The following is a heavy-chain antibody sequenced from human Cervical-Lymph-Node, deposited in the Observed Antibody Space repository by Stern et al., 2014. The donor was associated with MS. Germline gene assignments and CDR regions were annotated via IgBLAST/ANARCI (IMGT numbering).Heavy chain of an antibody. CDR1: DGSISTASSYY. D-gene: IGHD2-15*01. J-gene: IGHJ4*02. V-gene: IGHV4-39*01. CDR2: FYYSGST. Sequence: QVQLQESGPGLVKPSETLSLSCTVSDGSISTASSYYWGWIRQPPGKGLEWIGNFYYSGSTYYNPSLKSRVTISEDTSKNQFFLRLSSVTAADTAVYYCARHYCSGGSCFLDYWGQGTLVTVSS. CDR3: ARHYCSGGSCFLDY.